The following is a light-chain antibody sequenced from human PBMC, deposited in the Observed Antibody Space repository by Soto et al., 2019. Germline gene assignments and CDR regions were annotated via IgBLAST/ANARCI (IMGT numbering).Light chain of an antibody. V-gene: IGLV2-8*01. J-gene: IGLJ1*01. CDR3: TSYAGGNNV. Sequence: QSALTQPPSASGSPGQSVTISCTGTSSDVGGYNYVSWYQQHPGKVPKLMVYEVNKRPSGVPDRFSGSKSGNTASLTISGLQAEDEADYYCTSYAGGNNVFDTGTKLTVL. CDR1: SSDVGGYNY. CDR2: EVN.